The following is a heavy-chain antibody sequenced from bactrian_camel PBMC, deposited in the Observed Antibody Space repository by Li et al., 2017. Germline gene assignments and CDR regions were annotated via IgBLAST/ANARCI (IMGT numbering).Heavy chain of an antibody. CDR3: AADSYLRLVSCGPARDFAY. D-gene: IGHD1*01. J-gene: IGHJ6*01. CDR2: IRGDGRT. V-gene: IGHV3S53*01. CDR1: RSGYS. Sequence: HVQLVESGGGSVQPGGSLRLSCRYSRSGYSMGWFRQAAGKKREGVAGIRGDGRTIYADSVKGRFTISRDNAKNILYLQMYSLNPDDTGMYYCAADSYLRLVSCGPARDFAYWGQGTQVTVS.